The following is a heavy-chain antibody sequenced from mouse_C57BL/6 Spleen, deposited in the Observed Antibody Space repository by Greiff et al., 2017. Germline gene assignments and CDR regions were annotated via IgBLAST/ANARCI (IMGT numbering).Heavy chain of an antibody. CDR3: ARSRGYDYDGFAY. Sequence: LQESGAELARPGASVKMSCKASGYTFTSYTMHWVKQRPGQGLEWIGYINPSSGYTKYNQKFKDKATLTADKSSSTAYMQLSSLTSEDSAVYYCARSRGYDYDGFAYWGQGTLVTVSA. D-gene: IGHD2-4*01. CDR1: GYTFTSYT. V-gene: IGHV1-4*01. CDR2: INPSSGYT. J-gene: IGHJ3*01.